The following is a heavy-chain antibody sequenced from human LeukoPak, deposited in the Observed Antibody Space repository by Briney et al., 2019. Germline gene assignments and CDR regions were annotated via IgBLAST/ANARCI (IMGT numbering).Heavy chain of an antibody. J-gene: IGHJ6*02. CDR2: IYHSGST. CDR3: ARGVCSSTSCLAYGMDV. D-gene: IGHD2-2*01. Sequence: SETLSLTCAVSGGSISSGGYSWSWIRQPPGKGLEWIGYIYHSGSTYYNPSLKSRVTISVDRSKNQFSLKLSSVTAADTAVYYCARGVCSSTSCLAYGMDVWGQGTTVTVSS. CDR1: GGSISSGGYS. V-gene: IGHV4-30-2*01.